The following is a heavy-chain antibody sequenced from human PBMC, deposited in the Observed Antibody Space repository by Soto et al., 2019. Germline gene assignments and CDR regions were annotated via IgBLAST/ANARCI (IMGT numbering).Heavy chain of an antibody. Sequence: PSETLSLTCTVSGGSISSSNYYWGWIRQPPGKGLEWIGSIYYSGSTYYNPSLKSRVTISVDTSKNQFSLKLSSVTAADTAVYYCARVREPLTGGPWFDPWGQGTLVTVSS. CDR2: IYYSGST. V-gene: IGHV4-39*01. CDR1: GGSISSSNYY. J-gene: IGHJ5*02. CDR3: ARVREPLTGGPWFDP. D-gene: IGHD1-26*01.